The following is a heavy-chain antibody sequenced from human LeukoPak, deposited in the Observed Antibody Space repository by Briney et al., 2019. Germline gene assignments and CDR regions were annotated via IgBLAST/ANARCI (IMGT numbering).Heavy chain of an antibody. J-gene: IGHJ6*02. V-gene: IGHV1-2*06. D-gene: IGHD2-2*01. CDR2: INPNSGGT. CDR3: ARYPSAANPTLYYYYGMDV. Sequence: ASVKDSCKASGYTFTGYYMHWVRQAPGQGLEWMGRINPNSGGTNYAQKFQGRVTMTRDTSISTAYMELSRLRSDDTAVYYCARYPSAANPTLYYYYGMDVWGQGTTVTVSS. CDR1: GYTFTGYY.